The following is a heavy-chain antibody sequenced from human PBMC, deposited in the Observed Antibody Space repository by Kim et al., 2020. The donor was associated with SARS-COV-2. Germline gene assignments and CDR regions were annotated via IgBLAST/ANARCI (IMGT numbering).Heavy chain of an antibody. CDR3: ARALPGIAAAGAPDAFDI. Sequence: KGRFTISRDNAKNSLYLQMNSLRAEDTAVYYCARALPGIAAAGAPDAFDIWGQGTMVTVSS. D-gene: IGHD6-13*01. V-gene: IGHV3-11*06. J-gene: IGHJ3*02.